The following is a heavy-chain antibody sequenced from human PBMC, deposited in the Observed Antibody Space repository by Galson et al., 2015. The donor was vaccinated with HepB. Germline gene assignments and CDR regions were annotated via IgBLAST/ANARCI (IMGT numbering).Heavy chain of an antibody. CDR2: ISGSGGST. V-gene: IGHV3-23*01. CDR3: AKDQRSLAVAGTGVVGWFDP. CDR1: GFTFSSYA. J-gene: IGHJ5*02. D-gene: IGHD6-19*01. Sequence: SLRLSCAASGFTFSSYAMSWVRQAPGKGLEWVSAISGSGGSTYYADSVKGRFTISRDNSKNTLYLQMNSLRAEDTAVYYCAKDQRSLAVAGTGVVGWFDPWGQGTLVTVSS.